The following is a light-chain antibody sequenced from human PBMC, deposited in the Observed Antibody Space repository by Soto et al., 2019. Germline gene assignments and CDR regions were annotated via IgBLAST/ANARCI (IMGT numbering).Light chain of an antibody. J-gene: IGLJ3*02. CDR3: CSYAGGWV. CDR2: GNT. V-gene: IGLV1-40*01. CDR1: SSNTGAGYD. Sequence: QSVLTQPPSVSGAPGQRVTISCTGSSSNTGAGYDVHWYQQVPGTAPKLLIYGNTKRPSGVPDRFSGSKSGTSASLAITGLQAEDEADYYCCSYAGGWVFGGGTKLTVL.